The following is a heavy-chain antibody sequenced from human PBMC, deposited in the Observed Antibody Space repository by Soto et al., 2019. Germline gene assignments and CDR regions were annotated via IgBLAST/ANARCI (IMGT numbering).Heavy chain of an antibody. V-gene: IGHV1-69*06. CDR3: ASAGYYGSGSYYSPPGYYYGMDV. CDR1: GGTFSSYA. Sequence: ASVKVSCKASGGTFSSYAISWVRQAPGQGLEWMGAIIPIFGTANYAQKFQGRVTITADKSTSTAYMELSSLRSEDTAVYYCASAGYYGSGSYYSPPGYYYGMDVWGQGTTVTVSS. CDR2: IIPIFGTA. D-gene: IGHD3-10*01. J-gene: IGHJ6*02.